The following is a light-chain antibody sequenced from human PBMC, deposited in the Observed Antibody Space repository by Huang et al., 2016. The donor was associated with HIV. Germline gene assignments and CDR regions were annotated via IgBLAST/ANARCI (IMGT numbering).Light chain of an antibody. V-gene: IGKV3-15*01. Sequence: EIVMTQSPATLSVSPGERATLSCRASQSVSDNLAWYHQKRGQAPRLLIYGASTRPTGIPARFSGRVYGTEFTLTISSLQSEDFGVYWCLQYAMWPRTFGQGTKVEIK. J-gene: IGKJ1*01. CDR3: LQYAMWPRT. CDR1: QSVSDN. CDR2: GAS.